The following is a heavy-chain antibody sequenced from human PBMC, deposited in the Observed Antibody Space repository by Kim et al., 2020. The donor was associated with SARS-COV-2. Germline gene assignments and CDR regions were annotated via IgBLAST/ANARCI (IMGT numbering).Heavy chain of an antibody. J-gene: IGHJ6*02. CDR3: ARDVSDSSGWYFYYYYGMDV. CDR2: ISSSSSYI. Sequence: GGSLRLSCAASGFTFSSYSMNWVRQAPGKGLEWVSSISSSSSYIYYADSVKGRFTISRDNAKNSLYLQMNSLRAEDTAVYYCARDVSDSSGWYFYYYYGMDVWGQGTTVTVSS. V-gene: IGHV3-21*01. D-gene: IGHD6-19*01. CDR1: GFTFSSYS.